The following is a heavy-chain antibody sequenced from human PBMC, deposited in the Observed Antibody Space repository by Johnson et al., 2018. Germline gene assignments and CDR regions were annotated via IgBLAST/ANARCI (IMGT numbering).Heavy chain of an antibody. J-gene: IGHJ6*03. CDR3: ARGQSRPRASSTYYYMDV. CDR2: IYYSGST. Sequence: QVQLVQSGPGLVKPSETLSLTCTVSGGSISSYYWSWIRQPPGKGLEWIGYIYYSGSTNYNPSLKSRVPISVDTSKNQFSLKLSSVTAADTAVYYCARGQSRPRASSTYYYMDVWGKGTTVTVSS. D-gene: IGHD6-6*01. CDR1: GGSISSYY. V-gene: IGHV4-59*01.